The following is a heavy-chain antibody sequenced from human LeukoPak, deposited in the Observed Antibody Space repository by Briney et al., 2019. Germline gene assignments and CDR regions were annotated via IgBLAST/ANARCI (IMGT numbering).Heavy chain of an antibody. CDR3: ARPNYGSHWGYFDY. V-gene: IGHV3-30*04. CDR2: ISYGGSDK. J-gene: IGHJ4*02. CDR1: GFTFSTYS. D-gene: IGHD4-17*01. Sequence: QPGGSLRLSCAASGFTFSTYSMHWVRQAPGKGLQWVAVISYGGSDKYYADSVKGRFTISRDNSKDTVYLQMNTLTAEDTAVYYCARPNYGSHWGYFDYWGQGTLVTVSS.